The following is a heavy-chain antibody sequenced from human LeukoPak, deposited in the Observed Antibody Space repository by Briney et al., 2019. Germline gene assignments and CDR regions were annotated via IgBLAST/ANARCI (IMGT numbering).Heavy chain of an antibody. V-gene: IGHV3-23*01. CDR2: ISGSGGST. CDR3: AKVPLYYDSSGYYSHFDY. CDR1: GFTFSSYA. Sequence: HPGGPLRLSCAASGFTFSSYAMSWVRQAPGKGLEWVSAISGSGGSTYYADSVKGRFTISRGNSKNTLYLQMNSLRAEDTAVYYCAKVPLYYDSSGYYSHFDYWGQGTLVTVSS. D-gene: IGHD3-22*01. J-gene: IGHJ4*02.